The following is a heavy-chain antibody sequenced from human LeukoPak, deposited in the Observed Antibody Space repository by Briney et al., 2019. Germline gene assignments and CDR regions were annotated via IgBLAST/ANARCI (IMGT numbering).Heavy chain of an antibody. CDR2: ISGSGGST. J-gene: IGHJ3*02. CDR3: AKETQLRSAFDI. V-gene: IGHV3-23*01. Sequence: GGSLRLSCAASGFTFSSYAMTWVRQAPGKALEWVSAISGSGGSTYYADSVKGRFTISRDNSKNTLYLQMNSLRAEDTAVYYCAKETQLRSAFDIWGQGTMVTVSS. CDR1: GFTFSSYA. D-gene: IGHD2-2*01.